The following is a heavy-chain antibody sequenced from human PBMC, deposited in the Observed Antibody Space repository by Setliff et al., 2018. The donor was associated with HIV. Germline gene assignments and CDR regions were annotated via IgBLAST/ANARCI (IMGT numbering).Heavy chain of an antibody. CDR2: INPNSGGT. Sequence: ASVKVSCKASGYIFTGYYMHWVRQAPGQGLEWMGWINPNSGGTIYAQKFQDRVTMTRDTSSSTAYMELSRLRSDDTAVYYCATGRDSSGYYFLADYWGRGTLVTVSS. J-gene: IGHJ4*02. CDR3: ATGRDSSGYYFLADY. D-gene: IGHD3-22*01. V-gene: IGHV1-2*02. CDR1: GYIFTGYY.